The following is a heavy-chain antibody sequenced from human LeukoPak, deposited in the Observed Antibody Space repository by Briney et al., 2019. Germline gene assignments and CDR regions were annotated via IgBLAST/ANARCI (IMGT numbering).Heavy chain of an antibody. V-gene: IGHV4-34*01. CDR1: GGSFSGYY. J-gene: IGHJ4*02. Sequence: SETLSLTCAVYGGSFSGYYWSWIRQPPGKGLEWIGEINHSGSTNYNPSLKSRVTISVDTSKNQFSLKPSSVTAADTAVYYCARAIYYYFDYWGQGTLVTVSS. CDR2: INHSGST. D-gene: IGHD2-21*01. CDR3: ARAIYYYFDY.